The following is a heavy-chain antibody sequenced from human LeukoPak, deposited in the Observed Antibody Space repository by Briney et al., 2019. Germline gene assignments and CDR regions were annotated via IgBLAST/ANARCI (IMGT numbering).Heavy chain of an antibody. Sequence: GGSLRLSCAASGFAFDDYTMHWVRQAPGKGLEWVSLISWDGGSTYYADSVKGRFTISRGNSKNSLYLQMNSLRTEDTALYYCAKDSIRFQGIAAAAPFDYWGQGTLVTVSS. CDR1: GFAFDDYT. V-gene: IGHV3-43*01. D-gene: IGHD6-13*01. CDR3: AKDSIRFQGIAAAAPFDY. J-gene: IGHJ4*02. CDR2: ISWDGGST.